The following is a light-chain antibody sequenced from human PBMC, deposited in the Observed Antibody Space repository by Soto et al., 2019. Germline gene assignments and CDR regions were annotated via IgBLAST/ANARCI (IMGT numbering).Light chain of an antibody. Sequence: DIQMTQSQSSVSASVGDRVTINCRASERINTYLAWYQQQPGKAPKLLIYAASSLQSGVPSRFSGSGSGTEFTLTISNLQPEDLATYYCQQANSPPLTFGGGTKVDIK. CDR1: ERINTY. CDR2: AAS. CDR3: QQANSPPLT. V-gene: IGKV1-12*01. J-gene: IGKJ4*01.